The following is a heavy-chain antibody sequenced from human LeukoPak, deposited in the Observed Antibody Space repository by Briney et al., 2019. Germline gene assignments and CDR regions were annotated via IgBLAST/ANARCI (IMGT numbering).Heavy chain of an antibody. CDR2: IYYTGST. CDR3: ARYISSGLDY. CDR1: GGSISGYY. Sequence: SETLSLTCTVSGGSISGYYWSWIRQPPGKGLEWIGHIYYTGSTSYNPSLKSRVTISVDTSKNQFSLKLSYVNAADTAVYYCARYISSGLDYWGQGTLVSVSS. D-gene: IGHD6-6*01. V-gene: IGHV4-59*08. J-gene: IGHJ4*02.